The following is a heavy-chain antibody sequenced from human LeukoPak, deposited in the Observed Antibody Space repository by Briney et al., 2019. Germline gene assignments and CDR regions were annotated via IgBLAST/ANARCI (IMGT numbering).Heavy chain of an antibody. CDR3: AKGGTMTKMGYSDY. J-gene: IGHJ4*02. CDR2: VSGDGGYT. CDR1: GFTFSSYA. Sequence: GGSLRLPCAGSGFTFSSYAMSWVRLAPGKGLEWVSGVSGDGGYTYYADSVKGRFTISRDNSKSTLCLQLNSLRADDTAVYYCAKGGTMTKMGYSDYWGQGTLVTVSS. D-gene: IGHD2-15*01. V-gene: IGHV3-23*01.